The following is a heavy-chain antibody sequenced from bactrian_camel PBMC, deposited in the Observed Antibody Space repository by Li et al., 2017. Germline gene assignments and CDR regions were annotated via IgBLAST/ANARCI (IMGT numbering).Heavy chain of an antibody. CDR1: GFDFSGSW. CDR2: INIAIATT. Sequence: HVQLVESGGGLVQPGGSMRLSCVASGFDFSGSWMYWVRQAPGKGLEWVSAINIAIATTYYSDSVKGRFTTSRDTAKNTVYLQMNSLKPEDTAVYYCAADPSRELWVGYPPYKYWGQGTQVTVS. D-gene: IGHD5*01. CDR3: AADPSRELWVGYPPYKY. J-gene: IGHJ4*01. V-gene: IGHV3S1*01.